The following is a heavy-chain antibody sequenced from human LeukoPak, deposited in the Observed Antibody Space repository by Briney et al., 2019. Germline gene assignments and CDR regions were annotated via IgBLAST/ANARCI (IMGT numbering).Heavy chain of an antibody. D-gene: IGHD6-19*01. V-gene: IGHV1-18*01. J-gene: IGHJ4*02. CDR1: GYTFTSFG. Sequence: ASVKVSCKASGYTFTSFGISWVRQAPGQGLGWMGWISAYNGNTDYAQKFQGRVTMTKDTSTSTVYMELRSLRSDDTAVYYCARERSGWPPDYWGQGTLVTVSS. CDR2: ISAYNGNT. CDR3: ARERSGWPPDY.